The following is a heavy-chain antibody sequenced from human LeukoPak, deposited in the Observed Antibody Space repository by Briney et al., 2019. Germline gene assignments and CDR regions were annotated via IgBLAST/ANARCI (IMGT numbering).Heavy chain of an antibody. Sequence: ASVKVSCKASGYTFTSYDINWVRQATGQGLEWMGWTNPNSGNTGYAQKFQGRVTMTRNTSISTAYMELSSLRSEDTAVYYCARAPRDYYDSSGYYVDYWGQGTLVTVSS. V-gene: IGHV1-8*01. D-gene: IGHD3-22*01. CDR3: ARAPRDYYDSSGYYVDY. CDR1: GYTFTSYD. J-gene: IGHJ4*02. CDR2: TNPNSGNT.